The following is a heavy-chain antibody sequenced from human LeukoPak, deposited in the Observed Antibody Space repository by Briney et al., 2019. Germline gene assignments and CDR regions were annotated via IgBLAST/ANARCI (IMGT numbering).Heavy chain of an antibody. CDR3: ARAGIVGDAFDI. V-gene: IGHV4-59*01. D-gene: IGHD2-15*01. CDR1: GGSINSYY. CDR2: IHYSGST. J-gene: IGHJ3*02. Sequence: PSETLSLTCTVSGGSINSYYWSWIRQPPGRGLGWIGSIHYSGSTSSNPSLRSRVTISVDKFKNQFSLKVTSVNVADTAVYYCARAGIVGDAFDIWGQGTMVTVSS.